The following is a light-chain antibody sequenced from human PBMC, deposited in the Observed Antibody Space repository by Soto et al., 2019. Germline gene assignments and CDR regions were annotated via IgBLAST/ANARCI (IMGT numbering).Light chain of an antibody. CDR2: DAS. CDR1: QSDSSY. CDR3: QRRSNGPALN. V-gene: IGKV3-11*01. J-gene: IGKJ4*01. Sequence: EIVLAQSPATPSFSQGERATVSCRASQSDSSYLAWYQQKRGQSPRLLIYDASNRATGIPARFSGSGSGTDFTLTTSTLELEDFAVFCCQRRSNGPALNCAGGTRVDIK.